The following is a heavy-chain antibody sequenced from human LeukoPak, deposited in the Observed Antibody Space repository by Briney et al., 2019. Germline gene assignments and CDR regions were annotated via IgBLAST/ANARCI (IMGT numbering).Heavy chain of an antibody. D-gene: IGHD6-19*01. Sequence: ASVKVSCKASGYTFTGYYMHWVRQAPGQGLEWMGWINPNSGGTNYAQKFQRRVTMTRDTSISTAYMELSRLRSDDTAVYYCARDRSVAGEDYYMDVWGKGTTVTVSS. CDR3: ARDRSVAGEDYYMDV. V-gene: IGHV1-2*02. CDR1: GYTFTGYY. J-gene: IGHJ6*03. CDR2: INPNSGGT.